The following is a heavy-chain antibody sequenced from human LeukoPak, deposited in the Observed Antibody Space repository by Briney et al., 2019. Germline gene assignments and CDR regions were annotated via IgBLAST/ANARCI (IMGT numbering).Heavy chain of an antibody. Sequence: ASVKVSCKASGYTFTGYYMHWVRQAPGQGVEWMGWINPNSGGTNYAQNFQGRDTMTTDTSISTAYMEQSRLRADGTAVYYCARVIRRCVLPPDYGGQGTLVTVSS. V-gene: IGHV1-2*02. J-gene: IGHJ4*02. CDR2: INPNSGGT. D-gene: IGHD3-10*01. CDR1: GYTFTGYY. CDR3: ARVIRRCVLPPDY.